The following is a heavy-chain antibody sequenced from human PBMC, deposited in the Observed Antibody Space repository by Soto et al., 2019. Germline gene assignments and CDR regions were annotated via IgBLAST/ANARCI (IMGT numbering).Heavy chain of an antibody. Sequence: ASVKVSCEASGYTFTSYYMHWVRQAPGQGLEWMGIINPSGGSTSYAQKFQGRVTMTRDTSTSTVYMELSSLRSEDTAVYYCARSALYGSGSSMVGYWGQGTLVTVSS. CDR1: GYTFTSYY. J-gene: IGHJ4*02. CDR3: ARSALYGSGSSMVGY. CDR2: INPSGGST. D-gene: IGHD3-10*01. V-gene: IGHV1-46*03.